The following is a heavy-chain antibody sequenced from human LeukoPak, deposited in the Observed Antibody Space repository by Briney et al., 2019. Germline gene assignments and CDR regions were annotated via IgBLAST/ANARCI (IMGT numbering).Heavy chain of an antibody. CDR1: GGSISSYY. J-gene: IGHJ6*02. Sequence: PSETLSLTCTVSGGSISSYYWSWIRQPAGKGLEWIGRIYTSGSTNYNPSLKSRVTMSVDTSKNQFSLKLSSATAADTAVYYCAVPAAIAGIYYYGMDVWGQGTTVTVSS. CDR3: AVPAAIAGIYYYGMDV. D-gene: IGHD2-2*02. V-gene: IGHV4-4*07. CDR2: IYTSGST.